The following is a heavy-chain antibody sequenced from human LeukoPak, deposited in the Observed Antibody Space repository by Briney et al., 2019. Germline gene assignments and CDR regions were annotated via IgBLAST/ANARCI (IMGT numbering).Heavy chain of an antibody. CDR2: ISGSGGST. Sequence: GGSLRLSSAAAGFTFSSYAMSWVRQAPGKGLEWVSAISGSGGSTYYADSVKGRFTISRDNSKNTLYLQMNSLRAEDTAVYYCAKAKGDFWSWFDPWGQGTLVTVSS. D-gene: IGHD3-3*01. J-gene: IGHJ5*02. CDR3: AKAKGDFWSWFDP. CDR1: GFTFSSYA. V-gene: IGHV3-23*01.